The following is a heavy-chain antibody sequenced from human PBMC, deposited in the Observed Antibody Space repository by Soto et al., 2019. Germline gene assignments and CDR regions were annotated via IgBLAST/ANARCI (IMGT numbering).Heavy chain of an antibody. J-gene: IGHJ1*01. D-gene: IGHD4-17*01. CDR3: ARHYGSNSALFQH. Sequence: GGSLRLSCAASGFTFSSYAMSWVRQAPGKRLELFSTITYSVHTTYYRDSVKGRFAVSRDNSKNTLYLQMNSLRADDTAIYSCARHYGSNSALFQHWGQRTLVSVSS. V-gene: IGHV3-23*01. CDR1: GFTFSSYA. CDR2: ITYSVHTT.